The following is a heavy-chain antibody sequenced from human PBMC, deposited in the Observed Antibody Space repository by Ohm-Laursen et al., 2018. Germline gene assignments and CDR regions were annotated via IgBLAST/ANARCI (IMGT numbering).Heavy chain of an antibody. Sequence: SLRLSCAASGFTFDNYAMHWIRQAPGKGLEWVSGITWNSGNRAYADSVMGRFTISRDNAKNSLYLQMNSLRVEDTALYYCAKGPSSASLDIWGQGTMVTVSS. J-gene: IGHJ3*02. CDR3: AKGPSSASLDI. CDR1: GFTFDNYA. D-gene: IGHD6-13*01. CDR2: ITWNSGNR. V-gene: IGHV3-9*01.